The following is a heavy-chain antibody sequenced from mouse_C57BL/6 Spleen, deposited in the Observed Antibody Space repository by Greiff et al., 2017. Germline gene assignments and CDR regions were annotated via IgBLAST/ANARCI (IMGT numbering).Heavy chain of an antibody. CDR3: ARRSWDPYCDY. Sequence: QVHVKQSGAELVKPGASVKMSCKASGYTFTSYWITWVKQRPGQGLEWIGDIYPGSGSTNYNEKFKSKATLTVDTSSSTAYMQLSSLTSEDSAVYYCARRSWDPYCDYWGQGTTLTVSS. CDR2: IYPGSGST. D-gene: IGHD4-1*01. J-gene: IGHJ2*01. CDR1: GYTFTSYW. V-gene: IGHV1-55*01.